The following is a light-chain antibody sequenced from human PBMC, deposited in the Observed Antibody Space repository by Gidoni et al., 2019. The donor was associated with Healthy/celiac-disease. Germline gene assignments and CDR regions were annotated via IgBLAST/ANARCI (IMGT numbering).Light chain of an antibody. CDR3: QQYYSTPQT. J-gene: IGKJ2*01. V-gene: IGKV4-1*01. CDR1: QSVLYSSNNKNY. CDR2: WAS. Sequence: DIVMTQSPDSLAVSLGERATINCKSSQSVLYSSNNKNYLAWYQQKPGQPPKLLIYWASTRGSGVPDRFSGSGSGTDFTLTISSLQAEDVAVYYCQQYYSTPQTFXQXTKLEIK.